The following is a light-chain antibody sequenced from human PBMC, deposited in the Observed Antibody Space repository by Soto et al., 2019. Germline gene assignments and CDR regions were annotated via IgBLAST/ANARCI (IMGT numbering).Light chain of an antibody. CDR2: SNN. CDR3: AAWDDSLNGPV. V-gene: IGLV1-44*01. J-gene: IGLJ2*01. CDR1: SSNIGSHT. Sequence: QSVLTQPPSASGTPGQRVTISCSGSSSNIGSHTMNWYQQIPGTAPKLLIYSNNQRPSGVPDRFSGSKSGTSASLAISGLQSEDAADYYCAAWDDSLNGPVFGGGTKLTVL.